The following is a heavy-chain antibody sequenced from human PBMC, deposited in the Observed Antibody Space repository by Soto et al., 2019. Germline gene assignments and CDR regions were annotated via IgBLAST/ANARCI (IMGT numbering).Heavy chain of an antibody. Sequence: ASVKVSCKASGYTFTSYGISWVRQAPGQGLEWMGWISAYNGNTNYAQKLQGRVTMTTDTSTSTAYMELRSLRSDDTAMYYCAKDGKDFVQREENTCSAPGGQGTWVTVS. CDR2: ISAYNGNT. CDR3: AKDGKDFVQREENTCSAP. CDR1: GYTFTSYG. D-gene: IGHD3-3*01. J-gene: IGHJ5*02. V-gene: IGHV1-18*01.